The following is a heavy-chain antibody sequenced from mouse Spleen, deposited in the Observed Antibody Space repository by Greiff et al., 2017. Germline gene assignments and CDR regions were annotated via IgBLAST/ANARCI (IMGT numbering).Heavy chain of an antibody. CDR1: GYTFTSYW. CDR2: IYPSDSET. V-gene: IGHV1-61*01. D-gene: IGHD1-1*01. Sequence: QVQLQQPGAELVRPGSSVKLSCKASGYTFTSYWMDWVKQRPGQGLEWIGNIYPSDSETHYNQKFKDKATLTVDKSSSTAYMQLSSLTSEDSAVYYCARWNYGSSYGFAYWRQGTLVTVSA. CDR3: ARWNYGSSYGFAY. J-gene: IGHJ3*01.